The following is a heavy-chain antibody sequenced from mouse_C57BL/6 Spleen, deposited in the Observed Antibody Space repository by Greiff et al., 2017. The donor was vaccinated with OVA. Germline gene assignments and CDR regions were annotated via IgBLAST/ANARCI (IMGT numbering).Heavy chain of an antibody. Sequence: QVQLQQSGAELVRPGTSVQVSCKASGYAFTNYLIEWVQQRPGQGLEWIGVINPGSGGTNYNEKFKGKATLTADKSSSTAYMQLSSLTSEDSAVYFCARFYDGYYWGQGTLVTVSA. D-gene: IGHD2-3*01. CDR2: INPGSGGT. J-gene: IGHJ3*01. CDR3: ARFYDGYY. V-gene: IGHV1-54*01. CDR1: GYAFTNYL.